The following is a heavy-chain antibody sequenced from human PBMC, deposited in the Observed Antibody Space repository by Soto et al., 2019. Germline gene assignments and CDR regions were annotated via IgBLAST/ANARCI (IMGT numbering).Heavy chain of an antibody. CDR2: IIPIFGTA. CDR1: GGTFSSYA. J-gene: IGHJ4*02. CDR3: AREENGYCSGGSCYRFGFDY. V-gene: IGHV1-69*01. Sequence: QVQLVQSGAEVKKPGSSVKVSCKASGGTFSSYAISWVRQAPGQGLEWMGGIIPIFGTANYAQQFQGRVTITADESTSTAYMELSSLRSEDTAVYYCAREENGYCSGGSCYRFGFDYWGQGTLVTVSS. D-gene: IGHD2-15*01.